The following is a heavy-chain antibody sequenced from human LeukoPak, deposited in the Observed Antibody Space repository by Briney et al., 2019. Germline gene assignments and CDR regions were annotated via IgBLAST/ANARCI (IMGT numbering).Heavy chain of an antibody. CDR2: ITSSGGST. V-gene: IGHV3-23*01. D-gene: IGHD3-10*01. J-gene: IGHJ4*02. CDR1: GFTFSSYA. Sequence: GGSLRLSCAASGFTFSSYAMNWVRQAPGKGLEWVSGITSSGGSTYYADSVKGRFTISRDNSKNTLYLQMDSLRAEDTAVYYCAASYMARGVIPKFDYWGQGTLVTVSS. CDR3: AASYMARGVIPKFDY.